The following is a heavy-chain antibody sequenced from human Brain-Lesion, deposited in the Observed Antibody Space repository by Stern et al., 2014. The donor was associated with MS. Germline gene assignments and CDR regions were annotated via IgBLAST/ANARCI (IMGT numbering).Heavy chain of an antibody. CDR1: GYTLTELS. Sequence: VQLVESGAEVKKPGASVKVSCKVSGYTLTELSMHWVRQAPGKGLEWMGGFGPEDGESIYEQKFQGRVTMTEDTSTDTAYMELSSLRSEDTAIYYCATDLQQPLVDTFDIWGQGTMVTVSS. CDR3: ATDLQQPLVDTFDI. J-gene: IGHJ3*02. D-gene: IGHD6-13*01. V-gene: IGHV1-24*01. CDR2: FGPEDGES.